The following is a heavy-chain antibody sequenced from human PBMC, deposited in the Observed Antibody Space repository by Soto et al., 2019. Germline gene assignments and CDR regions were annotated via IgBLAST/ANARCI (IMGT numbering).Heavy chain of an antibody. V-gene: IGHV3-23*01. D-gene: IGHD3-10*01. CDR2: ISVGATRT. CDR3: AKAGGYMYDAFDI. Sequence: LRLSCAASGFTFSSYTMTWVRQAPGKGLEWVSGISVGATRTYYADSVKGRFSISRDDSKNTLSLQMNSLRGDDTAVYYCAKAGGYMYDAFDIWGQGTMVTVSS. J-gene: IGHJ3*02. CDR1: GFTFSSYT.